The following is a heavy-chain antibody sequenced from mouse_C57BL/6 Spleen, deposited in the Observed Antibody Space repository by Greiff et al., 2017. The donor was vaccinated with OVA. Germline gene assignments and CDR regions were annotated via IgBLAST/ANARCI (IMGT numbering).Heavy chain of an antibody. CDR2: IYPGAGDT. CDR1: GYAFSSSW. Sequence: VQLQQSGPELVKPGASVKISCKASGYAFSSSWMNWVKQRPGKGLEWIGRIYPGAGDTNYNGKFKGKATLTADKSSSTAYMQLSRLTSEDSAVYFCARWGTTVVATGAMEYWGQGTSLTVSS. CDR3: ARWGTTVVATGAMEY. V-gene: IGHV1-82*01. J-gene: IGHJ4*01. D-gene: IGHD1-1*01.